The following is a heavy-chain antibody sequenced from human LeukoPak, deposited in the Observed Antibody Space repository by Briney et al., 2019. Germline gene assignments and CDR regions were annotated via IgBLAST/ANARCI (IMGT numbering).Heavy chain of an antibody. J-gene: IGHJ4*02. D-gene: IGHD4-17*01. CDR1: GFTFSSYA. V-gene: IGHV3-23*01. Sequence: GGSLRLSCAASGFTFSSYAMSWVRQAPGKGLEWVSTISASDGGIFYADSVKGRFTISRDNSKNTLYLQMNSLRAEDTAVYFCAKDLYGDYVGDYWGQGTLVTVSS. CDR2: ISASDGGI. CDR3: AKDLYGDYVGDY.